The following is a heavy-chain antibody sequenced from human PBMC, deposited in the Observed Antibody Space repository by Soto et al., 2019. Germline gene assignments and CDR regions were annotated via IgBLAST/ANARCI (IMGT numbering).Heavy chain of an antibody. CDR1: GYSFTSYW. CDR2: IYPGDSDT. CDR3: ARLIHFDFWSGYSDYYYGMXV. Sequence: PGESLKISCKGSGYSFTSYWIGWVRQMPGKGLEWMGIIYPGDSDTRYSPSFQGQVTISADKSISTAYLQWSSLKASDTAMYYCARLIHFDFWSGYSDYYYGMXVWGQGTTVTVSS. V-gene: IGHV5-51*01. D-gene: IGHD3-3*01. J-gene: IGHJ6*02.